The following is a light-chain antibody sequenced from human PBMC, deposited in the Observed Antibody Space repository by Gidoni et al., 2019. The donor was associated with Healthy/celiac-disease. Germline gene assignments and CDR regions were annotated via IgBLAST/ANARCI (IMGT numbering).Light chain of an antibody. V-gene: IGLV2-14*01. Sequence: SALNQPASVSGSTGQSITISCTGTSSDVGGYNYVSWYQQHPGKAPQLMIDEVSNRPSGVSNRFSGSKSGNTASLTISGLQAEDDADYYCSSYTSSIIVFGGGTTLTVL. CDR2: EVS. CDR1: SSDVGGYNY. CDR3: SSYTSSIIV. J-gene: IGLJ2*01.